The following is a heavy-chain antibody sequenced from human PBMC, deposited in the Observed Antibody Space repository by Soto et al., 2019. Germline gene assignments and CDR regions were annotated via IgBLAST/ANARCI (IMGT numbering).Heavy chain of an antibody. V-gene: IGHV3-15*01. CDR1: VITFSNAW. CDR2: IKSKNDGVTT. J-gene: IGHJ6*02. D-gene: IGHD6-19*01. Sequence: LSCAASVITFSNAWMSWVRQAPGKGLEWVGRIKSKNDGVTTDYAAPVKGRFTISRDDSKNTLYLQMNSLKTEDTAVYYCTTVEVAGIPYYYYYGMHXWGQGTTFTVS. CDR3: TTVEVAGIPYYYYYGMHX.